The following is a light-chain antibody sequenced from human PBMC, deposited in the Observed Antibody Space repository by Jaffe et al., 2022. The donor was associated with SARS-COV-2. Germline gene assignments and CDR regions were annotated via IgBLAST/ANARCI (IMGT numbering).Light chain of an antibody. CDR2: GEN. CDR3: NSRDSSGYHVI. V-gene: IGLV3-19*01. J-gene: IGLJ2*01. Sequence: SSELTQDPAVSVALGQTVRITCQGDSLRSYYASWYQQKPGQAPVLVIHGENNRPSGIPDRFSGSSSGNTASLTITGAQAEDEADYYCNSRDSSGYHVIFAGGTKVTVL. CDR1: SLRSYY.